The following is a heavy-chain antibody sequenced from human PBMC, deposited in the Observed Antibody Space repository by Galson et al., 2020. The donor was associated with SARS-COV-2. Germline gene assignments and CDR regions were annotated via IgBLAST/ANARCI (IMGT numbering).Heavy chain of an antibody. CDR1: GFTVSSNY. D-gene: IGHD5-12*01. J-gene: IGHJ4*02. CDR3: ARDPLDGYNGNFDY. Sequence: GGSLRLSCAASGFTVSSNYMSWVRQAPGKGLEWVSLIYNDGSAFYADSVKGRFTISRDDSKNTLYLQMNSLRAEDTAVYYCARDPLDGYNGNFDYWGQGTLVTVSS. V-gene: IGHV3-66*01. CDR2: IYNDGSA.